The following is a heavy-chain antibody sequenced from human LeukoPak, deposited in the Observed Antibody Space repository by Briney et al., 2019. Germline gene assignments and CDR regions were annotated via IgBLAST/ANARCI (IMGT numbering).Heavy chain of an antibody. Sequence: PSQTLSLTCTVSGGSISSGSYYWSWIRQPPGKGLEWIGYIYYSGSTNYNPSLKSRVTISVDTSKNQFSLKLSSVTAADTAVYYCARHPPGFHSLYGGNLWNYGMDVWGQGTTVTVSS. J-gene: IGHJ6*02. CDR3: ARHPPGFHSLYGGNLWNYGMDV. CDR2: IYYSGST. CDR1: GGSISSGSYY. D-gene: IGHD4-23*01. V-gene: IGHV4-61*01.